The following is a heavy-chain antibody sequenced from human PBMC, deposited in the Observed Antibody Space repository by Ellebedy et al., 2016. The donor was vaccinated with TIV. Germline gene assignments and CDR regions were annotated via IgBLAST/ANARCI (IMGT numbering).Heavy chain of an antibody. CDR2: INPKNGDT. CDR3: TRDLTKIVSGDY. Sequence: AASVKVSCKASGYTFIGYYMHWVRQAPGQGLEWMGWINPKNGDTSYAQKFQGRVTMTRDPSISTAYMELSRLGSDDTAVYYCTRDLTKIVSGDYWGQGTLVTVSS. V-gene: IGHV1-2*02. D-gene: IGHD5/OR15-5a*01. J-gene: IGHJ4*02. CDR1: GYTFIGYY.